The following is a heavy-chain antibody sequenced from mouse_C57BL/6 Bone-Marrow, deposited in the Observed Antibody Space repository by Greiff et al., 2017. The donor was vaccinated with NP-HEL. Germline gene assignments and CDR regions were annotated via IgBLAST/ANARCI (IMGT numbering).Heavy chain of an antibody. CDR3: ARIGYDKDYYFDY. CDR1: GYTFTSYW. V-gene: IGHV1-52*01. J-gene: IGHJ2*01. D-gene: IGHD2-2*01. Sequence: QVHVKQPGAELVRPGSSVKLSCKASGYTFTSYWMHWVKQRPIQGLDWIGNIDPSASETHSNQKFKDKATLTVDKSSSTAYMQLSSLTSEDSAVYYCARIGYDKDYYFDYWGKGTTLTVSS. CDR2: IDPSASET.